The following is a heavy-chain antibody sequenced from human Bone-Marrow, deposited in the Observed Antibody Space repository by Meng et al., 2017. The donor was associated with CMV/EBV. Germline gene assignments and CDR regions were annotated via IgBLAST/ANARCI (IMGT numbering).Heavy chain of an antibody. CDR2: INSDGSST. D-gene: IGHD2-2*01. CDR3: AREEGYCSSTSCYGYYYYYGMDV. V-gene: IGHV3-74*01. CDR1: GFTFSSYW. Sequence: GGSLRLSCAASGFTFSSYWMHWVRQAPGKGLVWVSRINSDGSSTSYADSVKGRFTISRDNAKNSLYLQMNSLRAEDTAVYYCAREEGYCSSTSCYGYYYYYGMDVWGQGTTVTFSS. J-gene: IGHJ6*02.